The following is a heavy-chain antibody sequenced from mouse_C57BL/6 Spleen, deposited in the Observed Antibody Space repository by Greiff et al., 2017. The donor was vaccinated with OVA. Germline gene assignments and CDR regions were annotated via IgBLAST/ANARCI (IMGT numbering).Heavy chain of an antibody. CDR1: GYTFTSYW. V-gene: IGHV1-61*01. J-gene: IGHJ2*01. CDR3: AREGDRLLRRYDFDY. D-gene: IGHD2-3*01. CDR2: IYPSDSET. Sequence: QVQLQQPGAELVRPGSSVKLSCKASGYTFTSYWMDWVKQRPGQGLEWIGNIYPSDSETHYNQKFKDKATLTVDKSSSTAYMQLSSLTSEDSAVYYCAREGDRLLRRYDFDYWGQGTTLTVSS.